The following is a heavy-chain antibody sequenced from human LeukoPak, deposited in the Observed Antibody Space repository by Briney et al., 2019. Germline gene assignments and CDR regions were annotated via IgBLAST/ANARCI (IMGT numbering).Heavy chain of an antibody. V-gene: IGHV3-23*01. CDR2: ISGSGGST. CDR1: GFTFSSYA. J-gene: IGHJ4*02. D-gene: IGHD3-10*01. CDR3: AKGQSYYGSGSYYPDC. Sequence: PGGSLRLSCAASGFTFSSYAMSWVRQAPGKGLEWVSAISGSGGSTYYADSVKGRFTISRDNSKNTLYLQMNSLRAEDTAVYYCAKGQSYYGSGSYYPDCWAQGTLVTVSS.